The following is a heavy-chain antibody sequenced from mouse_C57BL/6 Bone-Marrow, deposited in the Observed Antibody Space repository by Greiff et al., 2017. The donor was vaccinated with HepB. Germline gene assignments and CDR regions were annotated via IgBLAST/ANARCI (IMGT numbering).Heavy chain of an antibody. CDR1: GFTFSDYG. CDR2: ISSGSSTI. D-gene: IGHD4-1*01. V-gene: IGHV5-17*01. CDR3: ARNWDVGYYFDY. J-gene: IGHJ2*01. Sequence: EVHLVESGGGLVKPGGSLKLSCAASGFTFSDYGMHWVRQAPEKGLEWVAYISSGSSTIYYADTVKGRFTISRDNAKNTLFLQMTRLRSEDTAMYYCARNWDVGYYFDYWGQGTTLTVSS.